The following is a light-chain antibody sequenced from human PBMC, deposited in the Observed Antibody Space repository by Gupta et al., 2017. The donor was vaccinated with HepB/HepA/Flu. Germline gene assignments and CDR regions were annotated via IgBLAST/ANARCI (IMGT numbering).Light chain of an antibody. Sequence: SYELTQPPSVSVSPGQTARITCSGDVLPKQYGYWYQQKPGQAPVLVIYKDNARPSGIPERFSGSNSGTTVKLTISGVQAEDEADYYGQAADSSGTYANGVLGGGTKLTVL. CDR2: KDN. V-gene: IGLV3-25*03. J-gene: IGLJ3*02. CDR1: VLPKQY. CDR3: QAADSSGTYANGV.